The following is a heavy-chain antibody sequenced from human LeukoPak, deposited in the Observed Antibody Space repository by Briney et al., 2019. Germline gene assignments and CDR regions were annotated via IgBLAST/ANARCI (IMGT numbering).Heavy chain of an antibody. CDR3: GRQGYTASHYFLDF. J-gene: IGHJ4*02. Sequence: SETLSLTCTVSSGSINSYFWGWVRQPPGKGLEWIGRIYTTGTTHCNPPLKSRVTMSVDTSTNQFSLNLRSMTAADTAVYYCGRQGYTASHYFLDFWSQGTLVAVS. D-gene: IGHD1-26*01. CDR1: SGSINSYF. V-gene: IGHV4-4*07. CDR2: IYTTGTT.